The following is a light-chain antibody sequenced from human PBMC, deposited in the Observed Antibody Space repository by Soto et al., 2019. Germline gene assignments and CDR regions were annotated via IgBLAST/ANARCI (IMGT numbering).Light chain of an antibody. CDR3: SSYAGSSNV. CDR1: SSDVGGYNY. Sequence: QSVLTQPPSASGSPGQSVAISCTGTSSDVGGYNYVSWYQQHPGKAPKLMIYEVNKRPSGVPDRFSGSKSGNKASLTVSGIQAADEAAYYCSSYAGSSNVFGTGTKLTVL. J-gene: IGLJ1*01. CDR2: EVN. V-gene: IGLV2-8*01.